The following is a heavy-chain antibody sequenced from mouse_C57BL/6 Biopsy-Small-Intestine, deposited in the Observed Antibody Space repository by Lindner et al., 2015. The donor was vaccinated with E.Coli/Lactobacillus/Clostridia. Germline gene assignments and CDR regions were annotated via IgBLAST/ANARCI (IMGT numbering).Heavy chain of an antibody. CDR3: ARGTRLDF. CDR1: GYALNTSW. D-gene: IGHD3-3*01. J-gene: IGHJ2*01. CDR2: IYPGDGDS. Sequence: VQLQESGPEVVKPGASVKISCKASGYALNTSWMNWVKQRPGKGLEWIGRIYPGDGDSNYNGNFKGKATLTADKSSNTAYMQLSSLTSEDSAVYFCARGTRLDFWGQGTTLTVSS. V-gene: IGHV1-82*01.